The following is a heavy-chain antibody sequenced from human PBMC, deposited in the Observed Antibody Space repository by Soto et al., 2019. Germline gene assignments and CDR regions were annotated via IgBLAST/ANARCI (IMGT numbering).Heavy chain of an antibody. CDR2: IDYNGVT. Sequence: PSETLSLTCTVSGGSIYRSGYYWGWIRQPPGRGLEWIGNIDYNGVTYSNPSLKSRVTISRDTSKNQFSLKLTSVTAADTALYYCGKVLVGATGHAESASWGPGTPVTVSS. CDR3: GKVLVGATGHAESAS. CDR1: GGSIYRSGYY. J-gene: IGHJ5*02. V-gene: IGHV4-39*01. D-gene: IGHD2-15*01.